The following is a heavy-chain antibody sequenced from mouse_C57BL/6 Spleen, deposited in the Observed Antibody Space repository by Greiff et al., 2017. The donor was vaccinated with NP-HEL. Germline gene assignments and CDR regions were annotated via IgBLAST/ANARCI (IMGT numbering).Heavy chain of an antibody. Sequence: DVMLVESGGGLVKPGGSLKLSCAASGFTFSSYTMSWVRQTPEKRLEWVATISGGGGNTYYPDSVKGRFTISRDNAKNTLYLQMSSLRSEDTALYYCAIRTGTGYFDYWGQGTTLTVSS. J-gene: IGHJ2*01. CDR1: GFTFSSYT. D-gene: IGHD4-1*01. V-gene: IGHV5-9*01. CDR2: ISGGGGNT. CDR3: AIRTGTGYFDY.